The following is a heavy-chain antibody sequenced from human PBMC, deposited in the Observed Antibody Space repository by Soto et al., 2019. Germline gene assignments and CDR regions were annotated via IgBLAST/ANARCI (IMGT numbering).Heavy chain of an antibody. Sequence: GGSLSLSCAASGFTFSSYAMSWVRQAPGKGLEWVSAISGSGGSTYYADSVKGRFTISRDNSKNTLYLQMNSLRAEDTAVYYCAKDYRSLRFLEWLFPGGMDVWGQGTTVTVSS. CDR3: AKDYRSLRFLEWLFPGGMDV. V-gene: IGHV3-23*01. D-gene: IGHD3-3*01. CDR1: GFTFSSYA. CDR2: ISGSGGST. J-gene: IGHJ6*02.